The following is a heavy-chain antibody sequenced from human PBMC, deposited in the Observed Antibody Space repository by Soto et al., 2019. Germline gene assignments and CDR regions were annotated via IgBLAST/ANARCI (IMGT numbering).Heavy chain of an antibody. V-gene: IGHV3-7*01. CDR2: IKHDGSDK. J-gene: IGHJ3*02. CDR1: GFSISSYW. Sequence: GGSLRLSCAASGFSISSYWMSWVRQAPGKGLEWVANIKHDGSDKYYVDSVKGRFTISRDNAKNSLYLQMNSLRAEDTAVYYCVRPLGWRDGFDIWGQGTMVTVSS. D-gene: IGHD6-19*01. CDR3: VRPLGWRDGFDI.